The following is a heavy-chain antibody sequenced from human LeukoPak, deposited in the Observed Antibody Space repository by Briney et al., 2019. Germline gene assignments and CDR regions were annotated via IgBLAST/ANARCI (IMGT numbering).Heavy chain of an antibody. CDR2: FDPEDDET. D-gene: IGHD3-22*01. J-gene: IGHJ4*02. CDR1: GYTLTELS. V-gene: IGHV1-24*01. Sequence: ASAKDSPKVSGYTLTELSMHWVRHAPGKGLESRVGFDPEDDETIYAQKYQGRVTMTEDTSTETAFMELSSLRSEDTAVYYCATYETPRGYYYDSSGYYYAFDYWGQGTLVTVSS. CDR3: ATYETPRGYYYDSSGYYYAFDY.